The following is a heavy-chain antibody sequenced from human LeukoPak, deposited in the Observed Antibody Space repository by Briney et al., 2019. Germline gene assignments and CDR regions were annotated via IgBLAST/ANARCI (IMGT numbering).Heavy chain of an antibody. CDR3: ARFDYGDNAFDY. V-gene: IGHV3-7*01. CDR1: GFTFSSHW. D-gene: IGHD4-17*01. Sequence: GGSLRLSCAAAGFTFSSHWMSWVRQAPGKGLEWVANIKQDGSEKYYVDSVKGRFTISRDNAKNSLYLQMNSLRAEDTAVYYCARFDYGDNAFDYWGQGTLVTVSS. CDR2: IKQDGSEK. J-gene: IGHJ4*02.